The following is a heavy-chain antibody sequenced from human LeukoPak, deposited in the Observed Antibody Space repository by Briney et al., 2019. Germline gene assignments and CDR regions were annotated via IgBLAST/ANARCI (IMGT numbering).Heavy chain of an antibody. CDR3: ARGAPKTTYSNYVSGYFDY. CDR1: GGSISSSTYY. D-gene: IGHD4-4*01. V-gene: IGHV4-39*01. Sequence: SETLSLTCTVSGGSISSSTYYWGWIRQPPGKGLEWIGTIFYSGNTYYNPSLKSRVTISVDTSKNQFSLKLTSVTAADTALYYCARGAPKTTYSNYVSGYFDYWGQGTLVTVSS. CDR2: IFYSGNT. J-gene: IGHJ4*02.